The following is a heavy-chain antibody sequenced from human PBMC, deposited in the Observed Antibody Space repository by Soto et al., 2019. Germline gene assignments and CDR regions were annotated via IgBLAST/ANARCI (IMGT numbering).Heavy chain of an antibody. Sequence: GGSLRLSCAASGFTVSSNYMSWVRQAPGKGLEWVSVIYSGGSTYYADSVKGRFTISRDNFKNTLYLQMSSLRAEDTAVYYCVKGEGSSRPFDYWGQGTLVTVSS. CDR3: VKGEGSSRPFDY. D-gene: IGHD6-13*01. CDR1: GFTVSSNY. J-gene: IGHJ4*02. CDR2: IYSGGST. V-gene: IGHV3-53*05.